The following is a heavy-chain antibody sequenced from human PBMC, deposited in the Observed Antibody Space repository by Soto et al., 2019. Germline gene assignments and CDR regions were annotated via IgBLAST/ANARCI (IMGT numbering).Heavy chain of an antibody. Sequence: SETLSLTCAVSGGSISSSNWWSWVRQPPGKGLEWIGEIYHSGSTNYNPSLKSRVTISVDKSKNQFSLKLSSVTAADTAVYYCARWGSSSSLRKIFDYWGQGTLVTVSS. J-gene: IGHJ4*02. V-gene: IGHV4-4*02. CDR2: IYHSGST. CDR3: ARWGSSSSLRKIFDY. D-gene: IGHD6-6*01. CDR1: GGSISSSNW.